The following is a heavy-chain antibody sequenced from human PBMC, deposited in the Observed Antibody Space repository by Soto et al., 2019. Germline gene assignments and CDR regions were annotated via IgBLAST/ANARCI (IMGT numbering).Heavy chain of an antibody. CDR2: IIPIPGTA. Sequence: SVNVSCKASGGTFGSYAISWVRQAPGQGLEWMGGIIPIPGTANYAQKFQGRVTIAADESTSTAYMELSSLRSEDTAVYYCARSQGSSTSLEIYYYYYYGMDVWGQGTTVTVSS. V-gene: IGHV1-69*13. D-gene: IGHD2-2*01. CDR1: GGTFGSYA. CDR3: ARSQGSSTSLEIYYYYYYGMDV. J-gene: IGHJ6*01.